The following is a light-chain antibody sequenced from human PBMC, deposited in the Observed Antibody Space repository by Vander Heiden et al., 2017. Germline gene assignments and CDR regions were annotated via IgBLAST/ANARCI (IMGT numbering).Light chain of an antibody. Sequence: EILLTQSPGTVSLSPGERATLSCRASQSVSSSYLAWYQQKPGQAPRLLIYGASSRATGIPDRFSGSGSGTDFTLTISRLEPEDFAVYYCQQYGSSFTFGPGTKVDIK. CDR1: QSVSSSY. CDR3: QQYGSSFT. CDR2: GAS. V-gene: IGKV3-20*01. J-gene: IGKJ3*01.